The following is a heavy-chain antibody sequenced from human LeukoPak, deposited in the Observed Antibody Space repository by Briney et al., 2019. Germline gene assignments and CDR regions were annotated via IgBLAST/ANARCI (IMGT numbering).Heavy chain of an antibody. J-gene: IGHJ4*02. V-gene: IGHV5-51*01. CDR2: IYPGDSDT. D-gene: IGHD3-22*01. Sequence: GESLKISCNGSGYSFTTYWIGWVRQMPGKGLEWMGIIYPGDSDTRYSPSFQGQVTISADKSISTAYLQWSSLKASDTAMYYCAGSPYYYDSTIYFDYWGQGSLVTVSP. CDR1: GYSFTTYW. CDR3: AGSPYYYDSTIYFDY.